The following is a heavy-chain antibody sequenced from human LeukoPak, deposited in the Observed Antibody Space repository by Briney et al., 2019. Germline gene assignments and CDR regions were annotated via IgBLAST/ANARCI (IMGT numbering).Heavy chain of an antibody. CDR3: ARVLRFLEWSYRGDYFDY. CDR2: IYYSGST. CDR1: GGSISSSSYY. V-gene: IGHV4-39*07. Sequence: PSETLSLTCTVSGGSISSSSYYWGWIRQPPGKGLEWIGSIYYSGSTNYNPSLKSRVTISVDTSKNQFSLKLSSVTPADTAVYYCARVLRFLEWSYRGDYFDYWGQGTLVTVSS. J-gene: IGHJ4*02. D-gene: IGHD3-3*01.